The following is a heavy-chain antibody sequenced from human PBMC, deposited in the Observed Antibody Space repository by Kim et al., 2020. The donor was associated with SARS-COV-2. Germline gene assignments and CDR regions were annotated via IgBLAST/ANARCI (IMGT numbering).Heavy chain of an antibody. V-gene: IGHV3-11*01. J-gene: IGHJ5*02. D-gene: IGHD3-10*01. Sequence: VRGRFTISRDNAKNSLYLQMNSLRAEHTAVYYCAREPRKKPLWFRAGWFDPWGQGTLVTVSS. CDR3: AREPRKKPLWFRAGWFDP.